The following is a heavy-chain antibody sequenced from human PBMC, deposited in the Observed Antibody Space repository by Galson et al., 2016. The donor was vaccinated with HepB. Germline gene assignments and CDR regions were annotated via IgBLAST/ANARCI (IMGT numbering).Heavy chain of an antibody. Sequence: ETLSLTCAVYGASFSGYYWSWLRQPPGKGLEWIGEINHNGTSNYNPSLKSRVTISPDTSKNQFSLKLSSVTAADTAVYYCARIDYSSHYYFDYWGQGTLVTVSS. CDR1: GASFSGYY. D-gene: IGHD4-11*01. CDR3: ARIDYSSHYYFDY. J-gene: IGHJ4*02. CDR2: INHNGTS. V-gene: IGHV4-34*01.